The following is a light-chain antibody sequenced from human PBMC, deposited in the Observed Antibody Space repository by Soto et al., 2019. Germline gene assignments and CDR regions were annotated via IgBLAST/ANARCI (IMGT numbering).Light chain of an antibody. Sequence: EIVLTQSPGILSLSPGERATISCRASQTITGSYLAWYQKKPGQAPRLLIYGAYIRATGIPYRFSGSGSGTDFTLTISRLEPEDCAVYYCQQYGSSPRTFGQGTKVEIK. CDR3: QQYGSSPRT. V-gene: IGKV3-20*01. CDR2: GAY. J-gene: IGKJ1*01. CDR1: QTITGSY.